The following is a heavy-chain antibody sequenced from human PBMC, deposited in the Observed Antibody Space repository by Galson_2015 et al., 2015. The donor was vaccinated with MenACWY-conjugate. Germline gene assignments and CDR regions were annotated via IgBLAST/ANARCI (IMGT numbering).Heavy chain of an antibody. CDR3: ARAGVQGKDSPFDY. J-gene: IGHJ4*02. D-gene: IGHD2-21*01. CDR1: GDSVSSDSVA. CDR2: TYYRSKWYN. Sequence: CAISGDSVSSDSVAWNWIRQSPSRGLEWLGRTYYRSKWYNDYGVSVKSRITINPDTSKNQFSLQLNSVTPEDTAVYFCARAGVQGKDSPFDYWGQGTLLTVSS. V-gene: IGHV6-1*01.